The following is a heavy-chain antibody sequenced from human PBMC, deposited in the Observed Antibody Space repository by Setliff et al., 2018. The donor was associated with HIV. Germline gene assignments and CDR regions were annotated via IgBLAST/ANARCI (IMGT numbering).Heavy chain of an antibody. CDR2: IMTVFGTT. V-gene: IGHV1-69*08. CDR1: GGTLSTLNTHT. CDR3: ARDLETRTRTSLYYFDY. J-gene: IGHJ4*02. Sequence: GASVKVSCKASGGTLSTLNTHTMTWVRQAPGQGLEWMGMIMTVFGTTNYAQKFQGRVTITADKSTSTAYMELSSLRSEDTAVYYCARDLETRTRTSLYYFDYWGQGTLVTV.